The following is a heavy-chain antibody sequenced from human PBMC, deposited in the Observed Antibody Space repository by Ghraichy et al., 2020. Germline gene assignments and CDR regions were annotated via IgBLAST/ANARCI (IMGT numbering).Heavy chain of an antibody. J-gene: IGHJ4*02. D-gene: IGHD1-26*01. CDR3: ATVHRGNYYAPFDS. CDR1: EFSVTGRF. CDR2: IYSGDIT. V-gene: IGHV3-66*01. Sequence: GGSLRLSCTASEFSVTGRFMTWVRQAPGKGLEWVSVIYSGDITYYKDSVKGRFTISRDNSKNTLYLHMTSLRVEDTAVYYCATVHRGNYYAPFDSWGQGTLVTVSS.